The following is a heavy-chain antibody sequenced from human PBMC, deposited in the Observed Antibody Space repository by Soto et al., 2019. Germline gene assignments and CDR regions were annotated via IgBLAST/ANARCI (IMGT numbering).Heavy chain of an antibody. J-gene: IGHJ6*02. CDR1: GGAFRSYC. CDR3: PAGRLPATDPYHHYRLAV. V-gene: IGHV1-69*13. CDR2: IIPIFGTA. Sequence: SVRVSWKAGGGAFRSYCSSLVRQATGEGLEWMGGIIPIFGTANYAQKFQGRVTITADESTSTAYIELSSLRSDDTAVYYCPAGRLPATDPYHHYRLAVPSQRTTVPVS. D-gene: IGHD2-2*01.